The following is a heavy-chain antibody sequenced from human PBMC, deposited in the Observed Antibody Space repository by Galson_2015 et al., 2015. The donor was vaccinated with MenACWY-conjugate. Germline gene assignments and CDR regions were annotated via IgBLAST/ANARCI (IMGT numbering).Heavy chain of an antibody. CDR1: GFNLNFYA. CDR3: ARRQRIITYAADGGVDGMDV. Sequence: SLRLSCAASGFNLNFYALNWVRQAPGKGLEWLSFIRLRGSTVPYAYSVKARFPFSIALATKHLFFQLNCLRDEDTAVYFCARRQRIITYAADGGVDGMDVWGQGTTVIVSS. J-gene: IGHJ6*02. D-gene: IGHD3-16*01. V-gene: IGHV3-48*02. CDR2: IRLRGSTV.